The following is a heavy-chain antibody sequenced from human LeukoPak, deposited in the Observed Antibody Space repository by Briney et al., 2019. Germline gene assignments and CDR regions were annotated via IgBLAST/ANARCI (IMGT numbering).Heavy chain of an antibody. CDR2: IYPDDSET. V-gene: IGHV5-51*01. Sequence: GESLKISCKGSGYSFTTYWIGWVRQMPGKGLEYMGIIYPDDSETRYSPSFEGQVTIPADRSTSTAYLQWSSLNASDTDMYYCARTNTGGGYHYYGMDVWGQGTTVIVS. J-gene: IGHJ6*02. CDR3: ARTNTGGGYHYYGMDV. D-gene: IGHD3-16*02. CDR1: GYSFTTYW.